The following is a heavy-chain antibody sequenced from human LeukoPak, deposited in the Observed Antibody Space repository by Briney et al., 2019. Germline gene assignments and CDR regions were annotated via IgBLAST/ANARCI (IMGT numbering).Heavy chain of an antibody. V-gene: IGHV3-74*01. CDR3: ARDEDDYGDLDY. J-gene: IGHJ4*02. D-gene: IGHD4-17*01. CDR1: GFTFSSYW. CDR2: INSDGSST. Sequence: GGSLRLSCAASGFTFSSYWMHWVRQAPGKGLVWVSRINSDGSSTSYADSVKGRFTISRDNAKNTLYLRMNSLRAEDTAVYYCARDEDDYGDLDYWGQGTLVTVSS.